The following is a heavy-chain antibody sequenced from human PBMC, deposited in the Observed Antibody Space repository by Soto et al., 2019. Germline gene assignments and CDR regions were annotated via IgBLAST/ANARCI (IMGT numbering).Heavy chain of an antibody. CDR2: INSDGSST. J-gene: IGHJ6*03. D-gene: IGHD5-18*01. V-gene: IGHV3-74*01. Sequence: GGSLRLSCAASGFTFSSYWMHWVRQAPGKGLVWVSRINSDGSSTSYADSVKGRFTISRDNAKNTLYLLMNSLRAEDTAVFYCARGMAYTAMVNDYYYMDVWGKGTTVTVSS. CDR3: ARGMAYTAMVNDYYYMDV. CDR1: GFTFSSYW.